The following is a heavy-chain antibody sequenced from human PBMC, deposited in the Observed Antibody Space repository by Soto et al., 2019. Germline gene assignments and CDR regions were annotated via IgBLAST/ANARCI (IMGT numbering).Heavy chain of an antibody. CDR1: GFTFSSYG. CDR3: ARGPSSLTRFDY. J-gene: IGHJ4*02. D-gene: IGHD2-2*01. Sequence: GSLRLYCAAAGFTFSSYGMKWVRQAPGKGLEWVAVISFDGSNKYYADSVKGRFTISRDNSKNTLYLQMNSLRAEDTAVYCCARGPSSLTRFDYWGQGTLVTVSS. V-gene: IGHV3-30-3*01. CDR2: ISFDGSNK.